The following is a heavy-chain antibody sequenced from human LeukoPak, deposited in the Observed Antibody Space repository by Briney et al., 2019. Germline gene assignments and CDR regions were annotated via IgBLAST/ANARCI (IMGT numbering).Heavy chain of an antibody. D-gene: IGHD2-2*01. CDR1: GYSFTSHD. V-gene: IGHV1-3*03. CDR2: INPGNGDT. J-gene: IGHJ6*03. Sequence: GASVKVSCKASGYSFTSHDMHWVRQAPGQSLEWMGWINPGNGDTKYSQEFQGRVTITRDTSASTAYMELSSLRSDDMAVYYCARDSLRYCSSTSCYLHGYYYYYYMDVWGKGTTVTISS. CDR3: ARDSLRYCSSTSCYLHGYYYYYYMDV.